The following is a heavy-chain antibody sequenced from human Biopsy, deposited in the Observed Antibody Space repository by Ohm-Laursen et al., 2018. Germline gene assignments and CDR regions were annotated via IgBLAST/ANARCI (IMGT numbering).Heavy chain of an antibody. J-gene: IGHJ4*02. CDR1: GFDFSDYS. CDR3: VRASPPPGRRLVALAGDFDC. CDR2: VTTTSSYI. Sequence: SLRLSCAASGFDFSDYSMSWVRQAPGKGLEWVSSVTTTSSYIYYAASVKGRFTISRDNAKNSLYLQMNSLRAEDTAVYYCVRASPPPGRRLVALAGDFDCWGQGTRVTASS. V-gene: IGHV3-21*01. D-gene: IGHD2-15*01.